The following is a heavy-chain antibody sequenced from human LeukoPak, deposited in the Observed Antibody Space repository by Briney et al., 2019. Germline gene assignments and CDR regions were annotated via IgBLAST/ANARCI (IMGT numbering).Heavy chain of an antibody. Sequence: PGGSLGLSCAASGFTFSSYAMSWVRQAPGKGLEWVSAISGSGGSTYYADSVKGRFTISRDNSKNTLYLQMNSLRAEDTAVYYCAKEGSNTDYYGSGSYPLDYWGQGTLVTVSS. CDR3: AKEGSNTDYYGSGSYPLDY. D-gene: IGHD3-10*01. V-gene: IGHV3-23*01. CDR2: ISGSGGST. J-gene: IGHJ4*02. CDR1: GFTFSSYA.